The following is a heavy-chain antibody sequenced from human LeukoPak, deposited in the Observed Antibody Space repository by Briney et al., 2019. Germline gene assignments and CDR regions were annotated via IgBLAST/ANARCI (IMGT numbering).Heavy chain of an antibody. D-gene: IGHD5-12*01. CDR3: ARGGRYSGYDYSALDI. J-gene: IGHJ3*02. CDR1: GFSFSSYS. V-gene: IGHV3-48*01. CDR2: ISSSSSTI. Sequence: GGSLRLSCVASGFSFSSYSVNWVRQAPGKGLEWVSYISSSSSTIDYADSVKGRFTISRDNDKNSLYLQMNSLRAEDTAVYYCARGGRYSGYDYSALDIWGQGTVVTVSS.